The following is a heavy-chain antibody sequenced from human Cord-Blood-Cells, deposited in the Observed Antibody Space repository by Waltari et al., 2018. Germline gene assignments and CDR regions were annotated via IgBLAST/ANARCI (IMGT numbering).Heavy chain of an antibody. V-gene: IGHV1-69*08. Sequence: QVQLVQSGAEVKKPGSSVKVSCKASGGTFSSYTIRWLRQAPGQGLEWMGRIIPILGIANYAQKFQGRVTITADKSTSTAYMELSSLRSEDTAVYYCARDLAVGYSGYGFDYWGQGTLVTVSS. CDR2: IIPILGIA. D-gene: IGHD5-12*01. CDR1: GGTFSSYT. J-gene: IGHJ4*02. CDR3: ARDLAVGYSGYGFDY.